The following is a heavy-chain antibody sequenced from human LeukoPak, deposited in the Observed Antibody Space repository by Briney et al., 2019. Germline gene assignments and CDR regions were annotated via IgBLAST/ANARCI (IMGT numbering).Heavy chain of an antibody. V-gene: IGHV3-74*01. D-gene: IGHD4-17*01. CDR1: GVTFSRYW. J-gene: IGHJ4*02. CDR2: MNSDGSST. CDR3: AREAYDYGDYFPDY. Sequence: PGGTLRLSCAASGVTFSRYWMHWVRQAPGKGVGWVSRMNSDGSSTTYADSVKGRFTISRDNAKNTLYLQMNSLRAEDTAVYYCAREAYDYGDYFPDYWGQGTLVTVSS.